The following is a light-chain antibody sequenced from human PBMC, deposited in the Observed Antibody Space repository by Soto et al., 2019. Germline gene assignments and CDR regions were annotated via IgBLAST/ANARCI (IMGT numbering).Light chain of an antibody. Sequence: DIQMTQSPSTLSASVGDRVTITCRANESISNWLAWYQQEPGTAPKLLIFDASSLQSGVPSRFSGRGSGTEFTLTITSLQPDDFATYYCQHYKSYSSVTFGQGTRLEIK. V-gene: IGKV1-5*01. CDR1: ESISNW. J-gene: IGKJ5*01. CDR2: DAS. CDR3: QHYKSYSSVT.